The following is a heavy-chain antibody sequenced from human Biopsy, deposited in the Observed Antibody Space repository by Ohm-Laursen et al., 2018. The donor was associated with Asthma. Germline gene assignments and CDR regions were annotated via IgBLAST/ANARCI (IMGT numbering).Heavy chain of an antibody. V-gene: IGHV3-30*18. Sequence: SLRLSCAASGFSLSNYGMHWVRQAPGKGLEWVAVISFDGSNKDFADSVKGRFTISRDKSDNTLYLQMNSLTAEDTAVYHCAKDERAYYGSDSKYMQPVPLGDWGQGTVVIVSA. J-gene: IGHJ4*02. CDR1: GFSLSNYG. CDR2: ISFDGSNK. CDR3: AKDERAYYGSDSKYMQPVPLGD. D-gene: IGHD2-21*01.